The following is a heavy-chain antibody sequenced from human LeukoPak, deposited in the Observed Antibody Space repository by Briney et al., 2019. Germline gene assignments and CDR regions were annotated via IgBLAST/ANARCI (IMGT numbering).Heavy chain of an antibody. J-gene: IGHJ6*02. D-gene: IGHD3-10*01. CDR2: IIPIFGTA. V-gene: IGHV1-69*05. CDR3: AKDPPYYSYGMDV. CDR1: GGTFSSYA. Sequence: SVKVSCKASGGTFSSYAISWVRQAPGQGLEWMGGIIPIFGTANYAQKFQGRVTITTDESTSTAYMELSSLRSEDTAVYYCAKDPPYYSYGMDVWGQGTTVTVSS.